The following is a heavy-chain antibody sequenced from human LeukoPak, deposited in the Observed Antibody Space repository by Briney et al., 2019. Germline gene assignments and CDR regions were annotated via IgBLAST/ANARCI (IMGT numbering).Heavy chain of an antibody. CDR3: ATRVGVLRFLEWLVFDY. D-gene: IGHD3-3*01. V-gene: IGHV1-24*01. J-gene: IGHJ4*02. CDR2: FDPEDGET. CDR1: GYTLTELS. Sequence: ASLKVSCKVSGYTLTELSMHWVRQAPGKGLEWMGGFDPEDGETIYAQKLQGRVTMTEDTSTDTAYMELSRLRSEDTAVYYCATRVGVLRFLEWLVFDYWGQGTLVTVSS.